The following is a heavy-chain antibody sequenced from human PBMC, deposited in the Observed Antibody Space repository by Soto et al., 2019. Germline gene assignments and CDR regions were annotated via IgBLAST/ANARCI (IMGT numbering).Heavy chain of an antibody. V-gene: IGHV4-59*01. J-gene: IGHJ6*02. Sequence: SETLSLTCTVSGASMSEYFWSWIRQSPGKGLEWIGYIYYLGSTDYNPSLKSRVTISVDTSKNQFSLKLSSVTAADTAVYYCARVPREGSSWYEYGLGYYGMDVWGQGTTVTVSS. D-gene: IGHD6-13*01. CDR3: ARVPREGSSWYEYGLGYYGMDV. CDR1: GASMSEYF. CDR2: IYYLGST.